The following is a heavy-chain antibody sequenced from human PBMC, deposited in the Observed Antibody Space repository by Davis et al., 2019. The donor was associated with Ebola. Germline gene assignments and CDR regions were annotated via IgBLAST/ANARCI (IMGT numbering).Heavy chain of an antibody. CDR3: VRGRWVGESPEGVDY. J-gene: IGHJ4*02. V-gene: IGHV3-23*01. Sequence: GESLKISCAASGFTFSSYAMSWVRQAPGKGLEWVLGISNSGDYRYYADSVKGRFTISRDNSQNTLYLQMNSLRAEDTAVYYCVRGRWVGESPEGVDYWGQGTLVTVSA. CDR2: ISNSGDYR. CDR1: GFTFSSYA. D-gene: IGHD5-24*01.